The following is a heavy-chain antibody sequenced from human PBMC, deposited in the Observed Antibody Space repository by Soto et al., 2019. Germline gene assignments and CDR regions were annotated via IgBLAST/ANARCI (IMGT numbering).Heavy chain of an antibody. V-gene: IGHV3-7*05. Sequence: GSLRLSCVASGCTFTNNWMTWVRQSPGKALEWVASIKPDGSDKYYVDSLKGRFTISRDNAKNSLYLQMNSLRAEDTAVYFCARDPRGGYWGALDIWGQGTMVTVSS. CDR3: ARDPRGGYWGALDI. CDR2: IKPDGSDK. CDR1: GCTFTNNW. J-gene: IGHJ3*02. D-gene: IGHD7-27*01.